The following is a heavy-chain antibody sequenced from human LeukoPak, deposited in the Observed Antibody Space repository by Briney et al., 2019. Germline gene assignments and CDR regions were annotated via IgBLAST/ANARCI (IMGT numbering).Heavy chain of an antibody. CDR1: GFTFSIYA. CDR2: ISGSGGST. CDR3: AKEVEMATIPWYYFDY. D-gene: IGHD5-24*01. V-gene: IGHV3-23*01. J-gene: IGHJ4*02. Sequence: GGSLRLSCAASGFTFSIYAMSWVRQAPGKGLEWVSAISGSGGSTYYADSVKGRFTISRDNSKNTLYLQMNSLRAEDTAVYYCAKEVEMATIPWYYFDYWGQGTLVTVSS.